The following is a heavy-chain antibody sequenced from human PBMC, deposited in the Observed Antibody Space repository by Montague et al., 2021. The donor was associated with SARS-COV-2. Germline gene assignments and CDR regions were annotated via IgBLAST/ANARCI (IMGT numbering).Heavy chain of an antibody. V-gene: IGHV4-59*01. J-gene: IGHJ6*02. CDR3: ARGGGYYNYGFDV. CDR2: IYYSGTT. D-gene: IGHD3-22*01. CDR1: GGSISNYF. Sequence: SETLSLTCTVSGGSISNYFWSWIRQPPGRGLEWIGYIYYSGTTDYSPSLKSRVTISLDTSKSQFSLKVTFVTAPDTAVYYCARGGGYYNYGFDVWGPGTTVTVSS.